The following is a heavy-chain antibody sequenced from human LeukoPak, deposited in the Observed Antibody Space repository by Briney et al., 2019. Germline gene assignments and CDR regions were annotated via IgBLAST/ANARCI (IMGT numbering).Heavy chain of an antibody. Sequence: GGSLRLSCGASGFTFSYYWMTWVRQAPGKGLEWVANIKQDGSAKYYVDSVKGRFTISRDNARNSLYLQMSSLRAEDTAVYYCARDGGYYVFDYWGQGTLVTVSS. CDR2: IKQDGSAK. CDR1: GFTFSYYW. J-gene: IGHJ4*02. V-gene: IGHV3-7*01. CDR3: ARDGGYYVFDY. D-gene: IGHD3-22*01.